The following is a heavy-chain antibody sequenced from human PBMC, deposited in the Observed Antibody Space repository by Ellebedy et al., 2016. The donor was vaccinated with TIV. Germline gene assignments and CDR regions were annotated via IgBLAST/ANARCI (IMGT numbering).Heavy chain of an antibody. CDR3: ARIRMVRGVIKYYFDY. D-gene: IGHD3-10*01. V-gene: IGHV2-70*11. Sequence: SGPTLVKPTQTLTLTCTFSGFSLSTSGMCVSWIRKPPGKALEWLARSDWHDDNYYSTSLKTRLTISKDTSKNQVVLTMANMDPVDTATYYCARIRMVRGVIKYYFDYWGQGTLVTVSS. J-gene: IGHJ4*02. CDR2: SDWHDDN. CDR1: GFSLSTSGMC.